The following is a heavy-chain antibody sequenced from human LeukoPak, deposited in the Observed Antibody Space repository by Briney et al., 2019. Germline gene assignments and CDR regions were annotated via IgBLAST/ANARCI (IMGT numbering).Heavy chain of an antibody. D-gene: IGHD6-6*01. CDR3: ARGSFYGYSSSPRGGFFSDFDY. V-gene: IGHV1-2*02. Sequence: GASVKVSCKASGYTFTGYYMHWVRQAPGQGLEWMGWINPNSGGTNYAQKFQGRVTMTRDTSISTAYMELSRLRSDDTAVYYCARGSFYGYSSSPRGGFFSDFDYWGQGTLVTVSS. CDR1: GYTFTGYY. CDR2: INPNSGGT. J-gene: IGHJ4*02.